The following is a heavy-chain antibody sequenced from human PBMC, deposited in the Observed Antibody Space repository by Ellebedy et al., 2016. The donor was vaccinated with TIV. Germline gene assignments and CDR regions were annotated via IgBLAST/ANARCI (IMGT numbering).Heavy chain of an antibody. CDR3: ASSYGDYVVG. V-gene: IGHV3-15*01. J-gene: IGHJ4*02. CDR2: IKSKTDGGTT. D-gene: IGHD4-17*01. Sequence: PGGSLRLSCAASGFTFSNAWMSWVRQAPGKGLEWVGRIKSKTDGGTTDYAAPVKGRFTISRDNAKNSLYLQMNSLRAEDTAVYYCASSYGDYVVGWGQGTLVTVSS. CDR1: GFTFSNAW.